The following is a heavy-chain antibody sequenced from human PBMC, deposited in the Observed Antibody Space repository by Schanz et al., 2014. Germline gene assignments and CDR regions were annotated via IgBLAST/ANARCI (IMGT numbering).Heavy chain of an antibody. J-gene: IGHJ4*02. V-gene: IGHV3-23*01. CDR1: GFSFTTYA. CDR3: VRDRRNADLDY. CDR2: ISSGGGST. Sequence: EVQLLESGGGLVQPGGSLRLSCAASGFSFTTYAMSWVRQAPGKGLEWVSSISSGGGSTYYADSVKGRFTISRDNFKGALYLQMSSLRAEDTALYYCVRDRRNADLDYWGQGTLVNVSS. D-gene: IGHD1-1*01.